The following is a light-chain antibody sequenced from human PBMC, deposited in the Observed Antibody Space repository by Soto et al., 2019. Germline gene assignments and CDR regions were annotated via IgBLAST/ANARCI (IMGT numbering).Light chain of an antibody. Sequence: EIVLTQSPGTLSLSPGERATLSCRASQSVSSSYLAWYQQKPGQAPRLLIYGASRRATGIPDRFSGSGSGTDFTLTIIRREPEDFAVYYCHQDGSSPLFGFGPGTKVYIK. J-gene: IGKJ3*01. CDR3: HQDGSSPLFG. V-gene: IGKV3-20*01. CDR1: QSVSSSY. CDR2: GAS.